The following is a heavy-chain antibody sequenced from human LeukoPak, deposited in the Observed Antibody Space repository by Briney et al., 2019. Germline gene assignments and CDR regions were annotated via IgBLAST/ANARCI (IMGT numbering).Heavy chain of an antibody. CDR2: ISYDGSAY. V-gene: IGHV3-30*18. CDR3: AKEVSRYSSSWSWDY. J-gene: IGHJ4*02. D-gene: IGHD6-13*01. Sequence: GGSLRLSCAASGLTFNNYGMHWDRESPGKGLEWVAVISYDGSAYYYADSVKGRFTISRDNSKNTLYLQMNSLRAEDTALYYCAKEVSRYSSSWSWDYWGQGTLVTVSS. CDR1: GLTFNNYG.